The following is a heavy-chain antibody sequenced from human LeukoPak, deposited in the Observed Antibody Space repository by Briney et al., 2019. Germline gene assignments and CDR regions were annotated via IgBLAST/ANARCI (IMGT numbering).Heavy chain of an antibody. CDR2: INPNSGGT. J-gene: IGHJ4*02. CDR3: ARLSSTSWDIDY. CDR1: GYTFTSYG. D-gene: IGHD2-2*01. Sequence: GASVKVSCKASGYTFTSYGISWVRQAPGQGLEWMGWINPNSGGTNYAQKFQGRVTMTRDTSISTAYMELSRLRSDDTAVYYCARLSSTSWDIDYWGQGTLVTVSS. V-gene: IGHV1-2*02.